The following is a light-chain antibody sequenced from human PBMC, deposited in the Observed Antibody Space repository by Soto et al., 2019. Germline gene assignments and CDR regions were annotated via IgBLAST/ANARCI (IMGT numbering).Light chain of an antibody. CDR2: NAS. J-gene: IGKJ2*01. Sequence: EVVLTQSPGTLSLSPGERVTLSCRASQSVASSYLAWYQQKPGRAPRLLFYNASNRATGIPARFSGSGSGTDFTLTISSLEPEDSAVYYCQQRSNWPPEYTFGQGTKLEIK. CDR1: QSVASSY. CDR3: QQRSNWPPEYT. V-gene: IGKV3-11*01.